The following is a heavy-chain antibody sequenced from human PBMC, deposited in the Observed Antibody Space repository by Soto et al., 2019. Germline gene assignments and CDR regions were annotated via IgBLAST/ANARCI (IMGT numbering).Heavy chain of an antibody. D-gene: IGHD4-17*01. J-gene: IGHJ4*02. CDR1: GFNFGASA. CDR2: IRSKTNNYAT. CDR3: PNFEDYDRKPFHF. Sequence: EVQLVESGGGLVQPGASLKLSCAASGFNFGASAMHWVRQASGKGLEWVGRIRSKTNNYATSYAASVKGRFTISRDHSKHPAYLQMSSLTTENPAMYYCPNFEDYDRKPFHFWGQGTLVPLSS. V-gene: IGHV3-73*01.